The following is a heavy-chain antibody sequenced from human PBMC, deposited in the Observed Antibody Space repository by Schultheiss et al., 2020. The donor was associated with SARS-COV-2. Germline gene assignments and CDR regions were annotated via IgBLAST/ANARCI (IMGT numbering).Heavy chain of an antibody. V-gene: IGHV3-48*04. CDR3: ARDTRKPRGYAEGYFDY. J-gene: IGHJ4*02. CDR2: ISWNSGNL. D-gene: IGHD3-3*01. CDR1: GFTFSSYA. Sequence: GGSLRLSCAASGFTFSSYAMHWVRQAPGKGLEWVSDISWNSGNLGYADSVKGRFTISRDNAKNSLYLQMNSLRAEDTAVYYCARDTRKPRGYAEGYFDYWGQGTLVTVSS.